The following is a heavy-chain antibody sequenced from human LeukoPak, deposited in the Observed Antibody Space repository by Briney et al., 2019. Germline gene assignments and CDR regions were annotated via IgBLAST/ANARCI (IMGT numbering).Heavy chain of an antibody. Sequence: SETLSLTCTVSGSSISSYYWGWIRQPPGKGLEWIGSIYYSGSTYYNPSLKSRVTISVDTSKNQFSLKLSSVTAADTAVYYCASPAVAGYYYYYYYMDVRGKGTTVTVSS. J-gene: IGHJ6*03. CDR2: IYYSGST. D-gene: IGHD6-19*01. V-gene: IGHV4-39*01. CDR3: ASPAVAGYYYYYYYMDV. CDR1: GSSISSYY.